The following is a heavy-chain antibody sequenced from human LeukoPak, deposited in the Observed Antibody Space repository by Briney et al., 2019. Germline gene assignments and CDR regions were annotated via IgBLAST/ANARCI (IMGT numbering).Heavy chain of an antibody. Sequence: ASVKVSCKASGYTFTVYYMHWVRQAPGQGLEWMGWINPNSGGTNYAQKFQGRVTMTRDTSISTAYMELSRLRSDDTAVYYCASWGSYRYKYYFDYWGQGTLVTVSS. CDR1: GYTFTVYY. D-gene: IGHD3-16*02. J-gene: IGHJ4*02. CDR2: INPNSGGT. V-gene: IGHV1-2*02. CDR3: ASWGSYRYKYYFDY.